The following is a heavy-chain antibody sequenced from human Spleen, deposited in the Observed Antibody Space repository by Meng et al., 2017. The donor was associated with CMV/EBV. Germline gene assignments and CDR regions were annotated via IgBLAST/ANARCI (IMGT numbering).Heavy chain of an antibody. CDR3: ARYGTAFDI. Sequence: SETLSLTCTVSGSSIRSDYWSWIRQPPGKGLEWIGYVYYSRNINNPSLNSRATISADTSKNQFSLKLSSVTAADTAVYYCARYGTAFDIWSQGTSVTVSS. D-gene: IGHD1/OR15-1a*01. CDR2: VYYSRNI. CDR1: GSSIRSDY. J-gene: IGHJ6*02. V-gene: IGHV4-59*08.